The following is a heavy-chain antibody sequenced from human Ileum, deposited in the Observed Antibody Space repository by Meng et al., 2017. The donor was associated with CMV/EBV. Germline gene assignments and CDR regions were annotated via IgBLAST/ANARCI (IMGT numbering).Heavy chain of an antibody. CDR2: IYYSGSM. CDR1: GDSISSGSYY. D-gene: IGHD3-22*01. V-gene: IGHV4-39*07. CDR3: ARDLAPLYDSSGFS. J-gene: IGHJ5*02. Sequence: QVQLQESGPGLLKASETLSLICSVSGDSISSGSYYWGWIRQAPGKGLEWIGSIYYSGSMYRNPSLKSRITMSVDTSKNQFSLKMSSVTTADTATYYCARDLAPLYDSSGFSLGQGTLVTVSS.